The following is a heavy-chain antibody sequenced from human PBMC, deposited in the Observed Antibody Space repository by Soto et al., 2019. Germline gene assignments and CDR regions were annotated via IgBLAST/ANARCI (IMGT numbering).Heavy chain of an antibody. CDR3: ARDSLKGINHVDNYFEY. CDR2: VIPIFGTA. J-gene: IGHJ4*02. Sequence: GASVKVSCKASGGTFSSYAISWVRQAPGQGLEWMGGVIPIFGTANYAQKFQGRVTITADESTSTAYMELSSLRSEDTAVYYCARDSLKGINHVDNYFEYWGQGTLVTLSS. D-gene: IGHD3-10*01. CDR1: GGTFSSYA. V-gene: IGHV1-69*13.